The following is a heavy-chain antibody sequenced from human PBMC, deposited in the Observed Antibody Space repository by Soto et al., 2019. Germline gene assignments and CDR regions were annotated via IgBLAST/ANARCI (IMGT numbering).Heavy chain of an antibody. J-gene: IGHJ3*02. CDR1: GGSTSSSNW. CDR3: ATNPGFI. V-gene: IGHV4-4*02. D-gene: IGHD3-10*01. Sequence: QVQLQESGPGLVKPSGALSLTCAVSGGSTSSSNWWSWVRQPPGKGLEWIGEIYLSGSANYNPSLKSRVTISVDKSMPQFSLNLTSVTAADTAVYYCATNPGFIWGQGTMVTVSS. CDR2: IYLSGSA.